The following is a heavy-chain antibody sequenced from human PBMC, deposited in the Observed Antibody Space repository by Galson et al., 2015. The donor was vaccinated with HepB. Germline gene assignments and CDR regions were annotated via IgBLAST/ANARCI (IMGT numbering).Heavy chain of an antibody. CDR2: IYPGDSDT. D-gene: IGHD3-9*01. CDR3: AISDILTGYYKGGGFDY. V-gene: IGHV5-51*01. J-gene: IGHJ4*02. CDR1: GYSFTSYW. Sequence: QSGAEVKKPGESLKISCKGSGYSFTSYWIGWVRQMPGKGLEWMGIIYPGDSDTRYSPSFQGQVTISADKSISTAYLQWSSLKASDTAMYYCAISDILTGYYKGGGFDYWGQGTLVTVSS.